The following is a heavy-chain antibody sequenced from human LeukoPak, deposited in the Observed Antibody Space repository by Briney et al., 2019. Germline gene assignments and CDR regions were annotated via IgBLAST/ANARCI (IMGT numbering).Heavy chain of an antibody. CDR1: GGSISSYY. Sequence: SETLSLTCTVSGGSISSYYWSWIRQPPGKGLEWIGYIYYSGSTNYNPSLKSRDTISVDTSKNQFSLKLSSVTAADTAVYYCARTIEATVVALRAFDIWGQGTMVTVSS. D-gene: IGHD4-23*01. J-gene: IGHJ3*02. CDR2: IYYSGST. CDR3: ARTIEATVVALRAFDI. V-gene: IGHV4-59*08.